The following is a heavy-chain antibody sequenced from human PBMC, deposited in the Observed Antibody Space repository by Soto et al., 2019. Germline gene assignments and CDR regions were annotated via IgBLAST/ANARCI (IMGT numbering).Heavy chain of an antibody. CDR3: AKDIALETSRTYGMDV. CDR2: ISWDGGST. V-gene: IGHV3-43D*04. J-gene: IGHJ6*02. Sequence: EVQLVESGGVVVQPGGSLRLSCAASGFTFDDYAMHWVRQAPGKGLEWVSLISWDGGSTYYADSVKGRFTISRDNSKNSLYLQMNSLRAEDTALYYCAKDIALETSRTYGMDVWGQGTTVTVSS. CDR1: GFTFDDYA.